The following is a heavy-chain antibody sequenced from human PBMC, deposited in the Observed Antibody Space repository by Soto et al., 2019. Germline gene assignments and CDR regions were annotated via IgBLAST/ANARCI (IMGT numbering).Heavy chain of an antibody. J-gene: IGHJ6*02. D-gene: IGHD2-2*01. CDR2: IIPIFGIA. V-gene: IGHV1-69*13. CDR1: GGTFSRYS. CDR3: AREDRDRETGLVPAAIDGMDV. Sequence: SVKVSCKASGGTFSRYSITWVLQAPGHGLEWIGRIIPIFGIASYAQKFQGRVTITADESTSTAYMELSSLRSDDTAVYYCAREDRDRETGLVPAAIDGMDVWGQGTTVTVSS.